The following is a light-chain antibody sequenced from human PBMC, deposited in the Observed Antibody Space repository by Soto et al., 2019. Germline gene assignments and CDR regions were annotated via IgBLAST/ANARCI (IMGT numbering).Light chain of an antibody. CDR3: QQYDNWPWT. J-gene: IGKJ1*01. V-gene: IGKV3-15*01. CDR1: QGVAGSS. Sequence: EIMLTQSPGTLSLSPGDRATLSCRASQGVAGSSLAWYQQKPGQAPRLLIHGASTRATGFPARFSGSGSGTDFTLTISSLQSEDFAVYYCQQYDNWPWTFGQGTKVDIK. CDR2: GAS.